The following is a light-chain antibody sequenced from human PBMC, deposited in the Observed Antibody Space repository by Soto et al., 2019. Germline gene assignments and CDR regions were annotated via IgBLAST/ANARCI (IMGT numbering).Light chain of an antibody. CDR2: EVS. CDR3: SSYTSSSTLAV. J-gene: IGLJ1*01. Sequence: QSALTQPASVSGSPGQSITISCTGTSSDVGGYKYVSWYQQHPGKAPKLMIYEVSNRPSGVSNRFSGSKSGNTASLTISGLQAEDEADYYCSSYTSSSTLAVFGTGTKVTVL. V-gene: IGLV2-14*01. CDR1: SSDVGGYKY.